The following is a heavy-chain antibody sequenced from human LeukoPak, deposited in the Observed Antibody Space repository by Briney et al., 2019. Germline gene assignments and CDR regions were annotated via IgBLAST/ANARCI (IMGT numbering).Heavy chain of an antibody. Sequence: SETLSLTCTVSGGSISSYDWSWIRQPPGKGLEWIGYIYYSGSTNYNPSLKSRVTISVDTSKNQFSLKLSSVTAADTAVYYCARDGGSPGYCSSTSCRYYGMDVWGQGTTVTVSS. D-gene: IGHD2-2*01. J-gene: IGHJ6*02. CDR1: GGSISSYD. CDR2: IYYSGST. CDR3: ARDGGSPGYCSSTSCRYYGMDV. V-gene: IGHV4-59*01.